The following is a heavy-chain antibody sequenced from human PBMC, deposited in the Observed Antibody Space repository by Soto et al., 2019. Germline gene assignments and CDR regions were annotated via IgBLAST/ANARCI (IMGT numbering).Heavy chain of an antibody. CDR1: GFTFSSYA. CDR3: ARVDLYSSSWYVIDY. J-gene: IGHJ4*02. D-gene: IGHD6-13*01. V-gene: IGHV3-30-3*01. Sequence: QVQLVESGGGVVQPGRSLRLSCAASGFTFSSYAMHWVRQAPGKGLEWVAVISYDGSNKYYADSVKGRFTISRDNSKNTLYLQMNSLSAEDTAVYYCARVDLYSSSWYVIDYWGQGTLVTVSS. CDR2: ISYDGSNK.